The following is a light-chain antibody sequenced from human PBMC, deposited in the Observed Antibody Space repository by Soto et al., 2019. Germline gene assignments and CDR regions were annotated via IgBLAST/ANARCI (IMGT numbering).Light chain of an antibody. CDR3: QQYGRSPRT. J-gene: IGKJ4*02. V-gene: IGKV3-20*01. CDR2: DAS. Sequence: EIVLTQSPGTLSLSPGERATLSCRASHSVSNYLAWYQQKPGQAPRLLLYDASNRATGIPDRFSGSGSGTDFTLTISRLEPEDFAVYYCQQYGRSPRTFGEGTKVDIK. CDR1: HSVSNY.